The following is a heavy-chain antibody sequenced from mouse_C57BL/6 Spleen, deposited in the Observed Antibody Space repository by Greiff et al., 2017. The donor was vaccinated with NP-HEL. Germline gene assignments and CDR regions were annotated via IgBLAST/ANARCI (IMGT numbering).Heavy chain of an antibody. V-gene: IGHV1-59*01. Sequence: QVQLQQPGAELVRPGTSVKLSCKASGYTFTSYWMHWVKQRPGQGLEWIGVIDPSDSYTNYNQKFKGKATLTVDTSSSPAYMQLSSMTSEDSAVYYCARGDYGYCFAYWGQGTLVTVSA. J-gene: IGHJ3*01. CDR2: IDPSDSYT. D-gene: IGHD1-2*01. CDR3: ARGDYGYCFAY. CDR1: GYTFTSYW.